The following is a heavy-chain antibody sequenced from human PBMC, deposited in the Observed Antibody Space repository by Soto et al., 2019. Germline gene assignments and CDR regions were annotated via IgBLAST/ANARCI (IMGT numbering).Heavy chain of an antibody. CDR3: ASQLGNWFDP. V-gene: IGHV3-48*04. CDR1: GFTFSSYS. CDR2: ISSSSSTI. D-gene: IGHD7-27*01. J-gene: IGHJ5*02. Sequence: GESLKISCAASGFTFSSYSMNWVRQAPGKGLEWVSYISSSSSTIYYADSVKGRFTISRDNAKNSLYLQMKSLRAEDTAVYYCASQLGNWFDPWGQGTLVTVSS.